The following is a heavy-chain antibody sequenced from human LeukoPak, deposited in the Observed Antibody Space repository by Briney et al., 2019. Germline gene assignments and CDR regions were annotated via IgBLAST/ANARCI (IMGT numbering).Heavy chain of an antibody. D-gene: IGHD1-26*01. V-gene: IGHV3-11*01. CDR1: EFTFSDYY. J-gene: IGHJ4*02. CDR2: ISSSGSTI. CDR3: ARDQYSGSYPLDY. Sequence: GGSLRLSCAASEFTFSDYYMSWIRQAPGKGLEWVSYISSSGSTIYYADSVKGRFTISRDNAKNSLYLQMNSLRAEDTAVYYCARDQYSGSYPLDYWGQGTLVTVSS.